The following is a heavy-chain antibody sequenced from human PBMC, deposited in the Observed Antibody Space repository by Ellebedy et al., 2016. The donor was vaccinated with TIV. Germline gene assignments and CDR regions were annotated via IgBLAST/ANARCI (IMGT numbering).Heavy chain of an antibody. CDR3: TKGAWLDS. Sequence: GGSLRLXXAASGFTFTMYGMSWVRQAPGKGLEWVSAISGSGSATHHADTVKGRFTISRDNSKNTLYLQMNSLRAEDTATYHCTKGAWLDSWGQGTLVTVSS. CDR2: ISGSGSAT. CDR1: GFTFTMYG. J-gene: IGHJ4*02. V-gene: IGHV3-23*01.